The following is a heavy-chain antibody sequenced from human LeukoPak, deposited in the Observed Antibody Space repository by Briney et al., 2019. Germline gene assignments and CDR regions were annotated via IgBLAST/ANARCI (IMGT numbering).Heavy chain of an antibody. Sequence: GGSLRLSCAASGFTFSDYYMSWIRQAPGKGLEWVSYISSSGSTIYYADSVKGRFTIFRDNAKNSLYLQMNSLRAEDTAVYYCARDQYYYDSSGYYDAFDIWGQGTMVTVSS. CDR2: ISSSGSTI. CDR3: ARDQYYYDSSGYYDAFDI. J-gene: IGHJ3*02. D-gene: IGHD3-22*01. V-gene: IGHV3-11*01. CDR1: GFTFSDYY.